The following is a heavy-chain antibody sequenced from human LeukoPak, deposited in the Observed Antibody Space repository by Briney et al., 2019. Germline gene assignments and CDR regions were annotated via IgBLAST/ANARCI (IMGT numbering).Heavy chain of an antibody. J-gene: IGHJ4*02. CDR3: ARGLDTAMVTFDY. Sequence: GGSLRLSCAASGFTFADYGMSRVRHAFGRGLGWVSGISWNGGRTGYADSVKGRFTISRDNAKNSLYLQMNSLRAEDTALYYCARGLDTAMVTFDYWGQGTLVTVSS. CDR1: GFTFADYG. CDR2: ISWNGGRT. D-gene: IGHD5-18*01. V-gene: IGHV3-20*04.